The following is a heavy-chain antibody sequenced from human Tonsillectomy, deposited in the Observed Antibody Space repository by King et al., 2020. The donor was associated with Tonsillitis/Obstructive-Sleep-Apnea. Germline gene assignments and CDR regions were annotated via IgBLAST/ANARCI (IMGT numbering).Heavy chain of an antibody. J-gene: IGHJ6*03. Sequence: VQLVESGGGVVQPGRSLRLSCAASGFTFSNSAMHWVRQAPGKGLEWVAVISYDGSNKYYADSVKGRFTISRDNSKNTLFLQMNSLRAEDTAVYYCARNLGGGTKLHGYYYYYMAVWGKGTTVTVSS. D-gene: IGHD1-1*01. V-gene: IGHV3-30*01. CDR1: GFTFSNSA. CDR2: ISYDGSNK. CDR3: ARNLGGGTKLHGYYYYYMAV.